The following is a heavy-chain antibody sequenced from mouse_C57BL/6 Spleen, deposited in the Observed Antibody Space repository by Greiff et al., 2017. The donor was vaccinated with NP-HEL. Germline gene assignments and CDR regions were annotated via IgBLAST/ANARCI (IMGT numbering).Heavy chain of an antibody. D-gene: IGHD1-1*01. J-gene: IGHJ3*01. CDR3: ARNYYGSSYGLFAY. V-gene: IGHV1-55*01. CDR2: IYPGSGST. CDR1: GYTFTSYW. Sequence: QVQLQQPGAELVKPGASVKMSCKASGYTFTSYWITWVKQRPGQGLEWIGDIYPGSGSTNYNEKFKSKATLTVDTSSSTAYMQLSSLTSEDSAVYYCARNYYGSSYGLFAYWGQGTLVTVSA.